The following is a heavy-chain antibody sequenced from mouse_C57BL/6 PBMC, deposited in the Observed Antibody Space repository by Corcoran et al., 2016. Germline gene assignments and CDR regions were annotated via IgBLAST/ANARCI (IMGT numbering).Heavy chain of an antibody. CDR2: IYPGSGNT. D-gene: IGHD2-4*01. Sequence: QVQLKQSGAELVRPGASVKLSCKASGYTFTDYYINWVKQRPGQGLEWIARIYPGSGNTYYNEKIKGKATLTAEQSSSTAYMQLSSLTSEASAVYFCASFYYYDRAWFAYGDQGTVSTYSA. CDR1: GYTFTDYY. CDR3: ASFYYYDRAWFAY. J-gene: IGHJ3*01. V-gene: IGHV1-76*01.